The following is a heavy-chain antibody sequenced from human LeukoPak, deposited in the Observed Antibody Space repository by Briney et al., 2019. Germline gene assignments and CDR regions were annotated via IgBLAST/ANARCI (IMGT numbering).Heavy chain of an antibody. Sequence: GGSLRLSCAASGFTFSSYAMSWVRQAPGKGLEWVSSISGSGTGTYYGDSVKGRFTISRDNSKNTLYLQMNSLRAEDTAVYYCAKDLDVPGIADYWGQGTLVTASS. V-gene: IGHV3-23*01. CDR3: AKDLDVPGIADY. J-gene: IGHJ4*02. D-gene: IGHD6-13*01. CDR2: ISGSGTGT. CDR1: GFTFSSYA.